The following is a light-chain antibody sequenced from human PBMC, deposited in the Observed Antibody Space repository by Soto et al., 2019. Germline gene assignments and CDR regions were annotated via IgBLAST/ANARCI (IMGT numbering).Light chain of an antibody. CDR3: PQYGTSPFT. CDR1: QSVSSSY. V-gene: IGKV3-20*01. J-gene: IGKJ3*01. Sequence: EIVLTQSPGTLSLSPGERATLSCRASQSVSSSYLAWYQQKPGQAPRLLIYGASTRATGSPDRFSGGGSGTDFTLTISRLEPEDFAVYYCPQYGTSPFTFGPGTKVDIK. CDR2: GAS.